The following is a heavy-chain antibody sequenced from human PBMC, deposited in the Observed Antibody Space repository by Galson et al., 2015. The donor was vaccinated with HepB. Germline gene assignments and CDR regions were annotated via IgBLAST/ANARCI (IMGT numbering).Heavy chain of an antibody. J-gene: IGHJ4*02. CDR2: IYYSGST. CDR1: GGSISSSSYY. Sequence: ETLSLTCTVSGGSISSSSYYWGWIRQPPGKGLEWIGSIYYSGSTYYNPSLKSRVTISVDTSKNQFSLKLSSVTAADTAVYYCARHYDSSGYRHNFDYWGQGTLVTVSS. D-gene: IGHD3-22*01. CDR3: ARHYDSSGYRHNFDY. V-gene: IGHV4-39*01.